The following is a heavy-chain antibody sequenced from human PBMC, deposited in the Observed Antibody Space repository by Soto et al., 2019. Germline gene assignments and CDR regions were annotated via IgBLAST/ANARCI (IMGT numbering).Heavy chain of an antibody. D-gene: IGHD6-6*01. Sequence: PGGSLRLSCAASGFTFSSYAMHWVRQAPGKGLEWVAVISYDGSNKYYADSVKGRFTISRDNSKNTLYLQMNSLRAEDTAVYYCARDQLGSSYYFDYWGQGTLVTVSS. CDR3: ARDQLGSSYYFDY. CDR1: GFTFSSYA. V-gene: IGHV3-30-3*01. J-gene: IGHJ4*02. CDR2: ISYDGSNK.